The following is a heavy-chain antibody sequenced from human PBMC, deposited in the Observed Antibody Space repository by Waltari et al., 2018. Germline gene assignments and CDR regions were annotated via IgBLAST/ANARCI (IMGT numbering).Heavy chain of an antibody. V-gene: IGHV3-30-3*01. D-gene: IGHD6-19*01. CDR2: ISYDGSNK. CDR3: ARDESSSGRFDY. CDR1: GFTFSSYA. J-gene: IGHJ4*02. Sequence: QVQLVESGGGVVQPGRSMRLSCAASGFTFSSYAMNWVRQAQGKGLEWVAVISYDGSNKYYADSVKGRFTISRDNSKNTLYLQMNSLRAEDTAVYYCARDESSSGRFDYWGQGTLVTVSS.